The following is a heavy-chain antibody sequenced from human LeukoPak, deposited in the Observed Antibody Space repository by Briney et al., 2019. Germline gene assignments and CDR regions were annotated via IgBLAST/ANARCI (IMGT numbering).Heavy chain of an antibody. V-gene: IGHV4-34*01. Sequence: SETLSLTCAVYGGSFSGYYWSWIRQPPGKGLEWIGEINHSGSTNYNPSLKSRVTISVDTSKNQFSLKLSSVTAADTAVYYCARRPYYDSNGWFDPWGQGTLVTVSS. CDR3: ARRPYYDSNGWFDP. D-gene: IGHD3-22*01. J-gene: IGHJ5*02. CDR1: GGSFSGYY. CDR2: INHSGST.